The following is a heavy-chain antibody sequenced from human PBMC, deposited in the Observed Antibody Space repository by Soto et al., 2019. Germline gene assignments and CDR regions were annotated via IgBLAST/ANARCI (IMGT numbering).Heavy chain of an antibody. D-gene: IGHD1-26*01. CDR3: AKAHQWGDYDYYGMDV. V-gene: IGHV1-2*04. CDR1: GYTFTGYY. Sequence: ASVKVSCKASGYTFTGYYMHWVRQAPGQGLEWMGWINPNSGGTNYAQKFQGWVTMTRDTSISTAYMELSSLRSEDTAVYYCAKAHQWGDYDYYGMDVWGQGTTVTVSS. CDR2: INPNSGGT. J-gene: IGHJ6*02.